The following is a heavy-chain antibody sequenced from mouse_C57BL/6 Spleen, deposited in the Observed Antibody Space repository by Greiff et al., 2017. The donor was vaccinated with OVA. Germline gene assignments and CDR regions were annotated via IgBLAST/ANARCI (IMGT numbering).Heavy chain of an antibody. V-gene: IGHV1-7*01. CDR3: ATTVVATDYAMDY. D-gene: IGHD1-1*01. CDR1: GYTFTSYW. J-gene: IGHJ4*01. Sequence: QVHVKQSGAELAKPGASVKLSCKASGYTFTSYWMHWVKQRPGQGLEWIGYINPSSGYTKYNQKFKDKATLTADKSSSTAYMQLSSLTYEDSAVYYCATTVVATDYAMDYWGQGTSVTVSS. CDR2: INPSSGYT.